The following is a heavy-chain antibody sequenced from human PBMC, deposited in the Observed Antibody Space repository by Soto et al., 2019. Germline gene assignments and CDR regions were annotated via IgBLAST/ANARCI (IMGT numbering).Heavy chain of an antibody. CDR3: AYGITMGYPADY. J-gene: IGHJ4*02. Sequence: GASVKVSCKASGYTFTSYAMHWVRQAPGQRLEWMGWINAGNGNTKYSQKFQGRVTITRDTSASTAYMELSSLRSEDTAVYYCAYGITMGYPADYWGQGTLVTVSS. D-gene: IGHD3-10*01. CDR1: GYTFTSYA. CDR2: INAGNGNT. V-gene: IGHV1-3*01.